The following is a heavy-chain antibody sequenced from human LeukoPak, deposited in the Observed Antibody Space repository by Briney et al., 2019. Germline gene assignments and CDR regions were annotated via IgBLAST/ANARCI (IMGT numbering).Heavy chain of an antibody. Sequence: ALVKASCKASGGTFSSYAISWVRQAPGQGLEWMGRIIPILGIANYAQKFQGRVTITADKSTSTAYMELSSLRSEDTAVYYCARLVVVPAAVYYYYGMDVWGQGTTVTVSS. CDR3: ARLVVVPAAVYYYYGMDV. J-gene: IGHJ6*02. V-gene: IGHV1-69*04. CDR2: IIPILGIA. D-gene: IGHD2-2*01. CDR1: GGTFSSYA.